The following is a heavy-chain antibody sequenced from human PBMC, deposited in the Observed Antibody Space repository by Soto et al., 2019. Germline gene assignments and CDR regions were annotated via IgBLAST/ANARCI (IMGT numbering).Heavy chain of an antibody. V-gene: IGHV1-18*04. CDR2: ISSYNGNT. J-gene: IGHJ5*02. CDR3: ARRPRYCSSTSCFSGVTWCDP. Sequence: ASVKVSCKSSGYIFTSYGISWVRQAPGQGLEWMGWISSYNGNTNYAQKVQDRVTMTTDTSTTTTYMELSSLTPDDTAVYYCARRPRYCSSTSCFSGVTWCDPWGQGTLVTVSS. CDR1: GYIFTSYG. D-gene: IGHD2-2*01.